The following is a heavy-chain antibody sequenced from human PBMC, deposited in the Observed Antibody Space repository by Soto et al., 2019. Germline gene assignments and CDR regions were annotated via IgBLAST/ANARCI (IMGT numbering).Heavy chain of an antibody. J-gene: IGHJ5*02. CDR1: GYRFTSYY. D-gene: IGHD6-13*01. Sequence: QVQVVQSGAEVKKPGASVKISCKASGYRFTSYYMHWVRQAPGQGLEWMGIINPNSGITNYAQNFQGRATMTRDTSTRTVYMELSSLKSEDTAVYYCARSRGAAAGINWFDPWGQGTLVTVSS. CDR2: INPNSGIT. CDR3: ARSRGAAAGINWFDP. V-gene: IGHV1-46*03.